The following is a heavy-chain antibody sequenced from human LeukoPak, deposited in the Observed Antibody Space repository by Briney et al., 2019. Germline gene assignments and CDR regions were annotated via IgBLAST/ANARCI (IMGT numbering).Heavy chain of an antibody. CDR1: GFTFRSYA. J-gene: IGHJ6*02. CDR3: ARDWSSKYPFYYGMDV. Sequence: GGSLRLSCAAAGFTFRSYAMHWVRQAPGKGLEWMAVMSYDGSNKYYADSVKGRFTISRDNSKNTLYLQMNSLRAEDTAVYYCARDWSSKYPFYYGMDVWGQGTTVTVSS. V-gene: IGHV3-30-3*01. CDR2: MSYDGSNK. D-gene: IGHD4-11*01.